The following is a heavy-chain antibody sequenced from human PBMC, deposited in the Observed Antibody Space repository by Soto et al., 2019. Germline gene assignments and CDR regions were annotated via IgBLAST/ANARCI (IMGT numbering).Heavy chain of an antibody. Sequence: SETLSLTCTFSGGSISSYYWSWIRQPPGKGLEWIGYTYYSGSTNYNPSLKSRVTISVDTSKNQFSLKLSSVTAADTAVYYCARSEAASNYYYMDVWGKGTTVTV. CDR3: ARSEAASNYYYMDV. CDR1: GGSISSYY. CDR2: TYYSGST. V-gene: IGHV4-59*01. D-gene: IGHD6-13*01. J-gene: IGHJ6*03.